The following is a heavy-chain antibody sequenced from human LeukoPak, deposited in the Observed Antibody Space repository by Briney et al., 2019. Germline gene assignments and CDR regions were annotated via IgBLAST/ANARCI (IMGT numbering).Heavy chain of an antibody. V-gene: IGHV3-30-3*01. D-gene: IGHD5-24*01. J-gene: IGHJ4*02. CDR3: ARDLVGGYNSGITYHFDY. CDR1: GFTFTSYA. CDR2: ISYEVSNK. Sequence: GGSLRLSCAASGFTFTSYAMHWVRQAPGKGLGWVAAISYEVSNKYYADSVKGRFTISRDKSKHPLNLQITSLTAEGTDGYYCARDLVGGYNSGITYHFDYWGQGTLVTVSS.